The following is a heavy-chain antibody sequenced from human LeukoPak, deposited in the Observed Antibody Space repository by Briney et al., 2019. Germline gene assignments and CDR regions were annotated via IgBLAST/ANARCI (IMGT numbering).Heavy chain of an antibody. CDR1: GFTFSSYT. Sequence: GGSLRLSCAASGFTFSSYTLNWVRQAPGKGLEWVSSISSSSSYIYYADSVKGRFTISRDNPKNSLYLQMNSLRAEDTAVYYCARAGGGDLDYWGQGTLVTVSS. D-gene: IGHD3-16*01. J-gene: IGHJ4*02. V-gene: IGHV3-21*01. CDR2: ISSSSSYI. CDR3: ARAGGGDLDY.